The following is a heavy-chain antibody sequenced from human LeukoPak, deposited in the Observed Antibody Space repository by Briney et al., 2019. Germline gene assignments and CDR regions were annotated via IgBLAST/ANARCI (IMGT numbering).Heavy chain of an antibody. V-gene: IGHV1-18*01. J-gene: IGHJ3*02. D-gene: IGHD3-10*01. CDR1: GYTFTYYG. Sequence: ASVKVSCKTSGYTFTYYGISWVRQAPGQGLEWMGWISGHSGNTKYAQRLQGRVIMTTDTSTSTAYMELRSLKSDDTAVYYCARDVLSGGLDVFDIWGQGTMVTVSS. CDR2: ISGHSGNT. CDR3: ARDVLSGGLDVFDI.